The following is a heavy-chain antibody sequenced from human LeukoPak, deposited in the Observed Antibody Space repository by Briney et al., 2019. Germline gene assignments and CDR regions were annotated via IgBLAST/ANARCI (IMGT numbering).Heavy chain of an antibody. V-gene: IGHV4-34*01. J-gene: IGHJ4*02. CDR3: ARGIRRHYYGSGSYYNTGRRIGDYFDY. CDR1: GGSFSGYY. D-gene: IGHD3-10*01. CDR2: INHSGST. Sequence: PSETLSLTRAVYGGSFSGYYWSWIRQPPGKGLEWIGEINHSGSTNYNPSLKSRVTISVDTSKNQFSLKLSSVTAADTAVYYCARGIRRHYYGSGSYYNTGRRIGDYFDYWGQGTLVTVSS.